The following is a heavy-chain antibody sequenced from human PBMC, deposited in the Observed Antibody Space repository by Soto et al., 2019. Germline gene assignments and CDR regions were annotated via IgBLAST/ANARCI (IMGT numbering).Heavy chain of an antibody. CDR2: ISYDGSNK. J-gene: IGHJ6*02. D-gene: IGHD5-18*01. CDR1: GFTFSSYG. CDR3: AKDFGYSYGNYYYYGMDV. V-gene: IGHV3-30*18. Sequence: GGSLRLSCAASGFTFSSYGMHWVRQAPGKGLEWVAVISYDGSNKYYADSVKGRFTISRDNSKNTLYLQMNSLRAEDTAVYYCAKDFGYSYGNYYYYGMDVWGQGTTVTVS.